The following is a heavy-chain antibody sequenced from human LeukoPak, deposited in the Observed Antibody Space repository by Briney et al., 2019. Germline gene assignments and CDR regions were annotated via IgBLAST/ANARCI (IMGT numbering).Heavy chain of an antibody. CDR3: ARGYDFWSGYYFDY. D-gene: IGHD3-3*01. V-gene: IGHV4-31*03. CDR1: GGSISSGGYY. Sequence: SETLSLTCTVSGGSISSGGYYWSWIRQHPGKGLGWIGYIYYSGSTYYNPSLKSRVTISVDTSKNQFSLKLSSVPAADTAVYYCARGYDFWSGYYFDYRGQGTLVTVSS. J-gene: IGHJ4*02. CDR2: IYYSGST.